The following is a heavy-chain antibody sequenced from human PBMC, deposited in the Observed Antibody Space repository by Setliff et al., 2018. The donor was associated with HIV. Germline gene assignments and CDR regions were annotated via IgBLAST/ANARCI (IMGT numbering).Heavy chain of an antibody. Sequence: SETLSLTCAVYGGSFSDYYWSWIRQPPGKGLEWIGEINHSGSTNYNPSLKSRVTISVDTSKNQFSLKLSSVTAADTAVYYCARGVPIGCSGGNCYSGGFDYWGQGTLVTVSS. CDR1: GGSFSDYY. J-gene: IGHJ4*02. CDR2: INHSGST. D-gene: IGHD2-15*01. CDR3: ARGVPIGCSGGNCYSGGFDY. V-gene: IGHV4-34*01.